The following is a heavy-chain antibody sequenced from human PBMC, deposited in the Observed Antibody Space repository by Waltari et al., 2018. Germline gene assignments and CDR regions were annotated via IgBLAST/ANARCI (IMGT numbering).Heavy chain of an antibody. V-gene: IGHV3-7*01. J-gene: IGHJ5*01. CDR1: GFTFNTFG. CDR2: INQDGSDR. D-gene: IGHD3-22*01. CDR3: ARVPYYINIWFDS. Sequence: EVQLVESGGDLVQPGGSLRLSCGASGFTFNTFGMSWIRQAPGKGLEWGASINQDGSDRRYVDSVKDRFTISRDNARNSLFLQMNSLTAEDTAMYYCARVPYYINIWFDSWGQGTLVTVSS.